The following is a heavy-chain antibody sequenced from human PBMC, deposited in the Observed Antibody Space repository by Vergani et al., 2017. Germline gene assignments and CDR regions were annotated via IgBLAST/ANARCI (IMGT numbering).Heavy chain of an antibody. D-gene: IGHD2/OR15-2a*01. V-gene: IGHV3-66*03. CDR1: FTVSSNY. CDR2: IYSGGST. CDR3: ARDIVIVPTLHPFAF. J-gene: IGHJ4*02. Sequence: EVQLVESGGGLIQPGFTVSSNYMSWVRQAPGKGLEWVSVIYSGGSTYYADSVKGRFTISRDNSKNTLYLQMNSLRPEDTAVYYCARDIVIVPTLHPFAFWGQGTLVTVSS.